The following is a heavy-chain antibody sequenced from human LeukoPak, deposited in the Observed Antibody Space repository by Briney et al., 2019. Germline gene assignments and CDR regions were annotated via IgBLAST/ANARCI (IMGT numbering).Heavy chain of an antibody. D-gene: IGHD3-9*01. CDR2: ISYDGTNK. Sequence: PGGSLRLSCAACRFTFSSYGMHWVRQDPGKGLEWVAFISYDGTNKYYADSVKGRFTISRDNSKNTLYLQMNSLRTEATAVYYCAKAEGYDILTGLDYWGQGTLVTVSS. V-gene: IGHV3-30*18. J-gene: IGHJ4*02. CDR1: RFTFSSYG. CDR3: AKAEGYDILTGLDY.